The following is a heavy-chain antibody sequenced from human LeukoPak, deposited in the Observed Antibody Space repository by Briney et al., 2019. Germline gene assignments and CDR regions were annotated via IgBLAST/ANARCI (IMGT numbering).Heavy chain of an antibody. V-gene: IGHV1-2*02. Sequence: ASVKVSCKASGYTFTGYYIHWVRQAPGQGLECVGWINPNSGGTNYAQKFQGRVTMTRDTSISTAYMELSRLRSDDTAVYYCARDQDYDFWSGSDYWGQGTLVTVSS. CDR2: INPNSGGT. CDR1: GYTFTGYY. CDR3: ARDQDYDFWSGSDY. D-gene: IGHD3-3*01. J-gene: IGHJ4*02.